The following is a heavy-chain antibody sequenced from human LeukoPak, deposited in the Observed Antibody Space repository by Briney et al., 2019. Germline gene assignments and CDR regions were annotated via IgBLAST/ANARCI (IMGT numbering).Heavy chain of an antibody. CDR1: AFTFSSYS. CDR2: ISSSSSYI. Sequence: KPGGSMRLSSATSAFTFSSYSMYWVRQAPGQGLAWDPSISSSSSYIYYADSVKGRFTISRDNAKNSLYLQMNSLRAEDTAVYYCARGRDDYALFDYWGQGTLVTVSS. J-gene: IGHJ4*02. CDR3: ARGRDDYALFDY. V-gene: IGHV3-21*01. D-gene: IGHD4-17*01.